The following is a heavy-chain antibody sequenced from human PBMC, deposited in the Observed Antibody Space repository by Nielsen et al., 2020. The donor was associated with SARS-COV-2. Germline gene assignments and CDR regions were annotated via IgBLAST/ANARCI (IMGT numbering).Heavy chain of an antibody. V-gene: IGHV3-7*01. CDR1: GFTFSSYW. D-gene: IGHD6-19*01. CDR2: IKQDGSEK. CDR3: ARRLDAVAGTGGDFDY. Sequence: GESLKISCAASGFTFSSYWMSWVRQAPGKGLEWVANIKQDGSEKYYVDSVKGRFTISRDNAKNSLYLQMNSLRAEDTAVYYCARRLDAVAGTGGDFDYWGQGTLVTVSS. J-gene: IGHJ4*02.